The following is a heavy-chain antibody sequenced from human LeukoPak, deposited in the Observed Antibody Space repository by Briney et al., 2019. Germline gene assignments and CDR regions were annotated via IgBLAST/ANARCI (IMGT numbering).Heavy chain of an antibody. CDR1: GFTFSSYS. J-gene: IGHJ3*02. V-gene: IGHV3-21*01. Sequence: GRSLRLSCAASGFTFSSYSMNWVRQAPGKGLEWVSSISSSSSYIYYADSVKGRFTISRDNAKNSPYLQMNSLRAEDTAVYYCAQLVRDAFDIWGQGTMVTVSS. CDR3: AQLVRDAFDI. CDR2: ISSSSSYI. D-gene: IGHD6-13*01.